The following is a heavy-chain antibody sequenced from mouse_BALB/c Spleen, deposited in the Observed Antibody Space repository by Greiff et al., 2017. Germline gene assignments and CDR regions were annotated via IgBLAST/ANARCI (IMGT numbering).Heavy chain of an antibody. CDR2: IYPGNGDT. CDR3: ARSLYYAMDY. J-gene: IGHJ4*01. V-gene: IGHV1-12*01. Sequence: QVQLQQPGAELVKPGASVKMSCKASGYTFTSYNMHWVKQTPGQGLEWIGAIYPGNGDTSYNQKFKGKATLTADKSSSTAYMQLSSLTSEDSAVYYCARSLYYAMDYWGQGTSVTVSS. CDR1: GYTFTSYN.